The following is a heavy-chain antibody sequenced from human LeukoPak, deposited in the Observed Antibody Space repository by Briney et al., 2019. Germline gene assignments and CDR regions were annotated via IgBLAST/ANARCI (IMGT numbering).Heavy chain of an antibody. CDR2: TYPSGNT. Sequence: SGTLALTCAVSGGSISSSGYSWGWIRQSPGKGLEWIGSTYPSGNTYYNPSLKSRVTISVDTSKNQISLKLSFVTAADTAVYYCARGLAASGKYFFDYWGQGTLVIVSS. CDR3: ARGLAASGKYFFDY. J-gene: IGHJ4*02. D-gene: IGHD6-13*01. CDR1: GGSISSSGYS. V-gene: IGHV4-39*01.